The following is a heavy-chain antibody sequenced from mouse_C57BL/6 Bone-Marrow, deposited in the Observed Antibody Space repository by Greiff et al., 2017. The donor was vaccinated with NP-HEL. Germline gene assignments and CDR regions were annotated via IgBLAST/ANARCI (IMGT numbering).Heavy chain of an antibody. J-gene: IGHJ3*01. CDR1: GYTFTDYY. D-gene: IGHD2-5*01. CDR3: ARPFYSNYPFAY. CDR2: INPNNGGT. V-gene: IGHV1-26*01. Sequence: EVQLQQSGPELVKPGASVKISCKASGYTFTDYYMNWVKQSHGKSLEWIGDINPNNGGTSYNQKFKGKATLTVDKSSSTAYMELRSLTSEDSEVDYCARPFYSNYPFAYWGQGTLVTVSA.